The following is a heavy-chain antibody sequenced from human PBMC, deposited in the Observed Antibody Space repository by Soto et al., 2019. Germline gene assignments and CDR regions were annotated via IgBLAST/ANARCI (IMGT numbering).Heavy chain of an antibody. Sequence: EVQLVESGGGLVQPGGSLRLSCAASGFTFSRYWMHWVRQAPGKGLVWVSRINSDGSSTSYADSVKGRFTISRDNAKNTVYLQMNSLRAESTAVYYCARGCSGGSCPGWFDPWGQGTLVTVSS. J-gene: IGHJ5*02. CDR1: GFTFSRYW. CDR3: ARGCSGGSCPGWFDP. V-gene: IGHV3-74*01. CDR2: INSDGSST. D-gene: IGHD2-15*01.